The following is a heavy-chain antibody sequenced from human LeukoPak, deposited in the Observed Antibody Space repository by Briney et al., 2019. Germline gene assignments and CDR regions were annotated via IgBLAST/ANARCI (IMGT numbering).Heavy chain of an antibody. J-gene: IGHJ6*02. V-gene: IGHV3-66*01. Sequence: GGSLRLSCAASGFTVSSNYMSWVRQAPGKGLEWVSVIYSGGSTYYADSVKGRFTISRDNSKNTLYLQMNSLRAEDTAVYYCARDLRGLHYYYGMDVWGQGTTVTVSS. CDR1: GFTVSSNY. CDR3: ARDLRGLHYYYGMDV. CDR2: IYSGGST. D-gene: IGHD3-16*01.